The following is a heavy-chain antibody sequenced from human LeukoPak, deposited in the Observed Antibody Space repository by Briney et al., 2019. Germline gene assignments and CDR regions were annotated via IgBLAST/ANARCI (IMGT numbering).Heavy chain of an antibody. Sequence: ASVKVSRKASGYTFTGYYMHWVRQAPGQGLEWMGWINPNSGGTNYAQKFQGRVTMTRDTSISTAYMELSRLRSDDTAVYYCARSRTYYDSSGCADYWGQGTLVTVSS. J-gene: IGHJ4*02. D-gene: IGHD3-22*01. CDR1: GYTFTGYY. V-gene: IGHV1-2*02. CDR3: ARSRTYYDSSGCADY. CDR2: INPNSGGT.